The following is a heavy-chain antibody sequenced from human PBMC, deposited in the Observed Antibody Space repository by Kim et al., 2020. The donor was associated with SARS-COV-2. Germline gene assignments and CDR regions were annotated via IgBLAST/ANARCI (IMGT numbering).Heavy chain of an antibody. V-gene: IGHV3-73*01. CDR1: GFTFSGSS. CDR2: IRSKANSYAT. D-gene: IGHD6-13*01. Sequence: GGSLRLSCAASGFTFSGSSMYWVRQASGKGLEWVCRIRSKANSYATSYAAPMEGRFTISSDDSKSTVYLQMHSLKIEDTAMYYCTRVPPYSNSWWDAFDIWGQGTMVTVSS. CDR3: TRVPPYSNSWWDAFDI. J-gene: IGHJ3*02.